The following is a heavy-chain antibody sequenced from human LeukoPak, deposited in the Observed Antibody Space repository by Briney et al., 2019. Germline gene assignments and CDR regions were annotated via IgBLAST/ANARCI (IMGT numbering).Heavy chain of an antibody. CDR3: AKTAGIAAAGAFGP. V-gene: IGHV1-69*13. CDR1: GGTFSSYA. Sequence: SVKVSCKASGGTFSSYAISWVRQAPGQGLEWMGGIIPIFGTANYAQKFQGRVTITADESTSTAYMELSSLRSEDTAVYYCAKTAGIAAAGAFGPWGQGTLVTVSS. D-gene: IGHD6-13*01. CDR2: IIPIFGTA. J-gene: IGHJ5*02.